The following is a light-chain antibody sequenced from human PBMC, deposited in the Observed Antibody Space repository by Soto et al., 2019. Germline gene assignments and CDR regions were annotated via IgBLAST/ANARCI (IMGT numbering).Light chain of an antibody. CDR1: QSVSSY. CDR3: QQRSNWPLT. Sequence: EILLTQSPATLSLSPGERATLSCRASQSVSSYLAWYQQKPGQAPRILIYDASNRDTGIPARFSGSGSGTDFTLTISRLEPEDFSVYYCQQRSNWPLTFGGGTKVDIK. CDR2: DAS. V-gene: IGKV3-11*01. J-gene: IGKJ4*01.